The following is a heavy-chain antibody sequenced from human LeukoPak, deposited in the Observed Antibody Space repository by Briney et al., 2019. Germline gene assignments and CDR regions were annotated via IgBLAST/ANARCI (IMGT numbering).Heavy chain of an antibody. CDR3: ARLAVAGPFDY. J-gene: IGHJ4*02. V-gene: IGHV3-21*01. D-gene: IGHD6-19*01. CDR1: GSTFSCYS. Sequence: GGSLRLSCAASGSTFSCYSMNWVRQAPGKGLEWVSSISSSSSYIYYADSVKGRFTISRDNAKNSLYLQMNSLRAEDTAVYYCARLAVAGPFDYWGQGTLVTVSS. CDR2: ISSSSSYI.